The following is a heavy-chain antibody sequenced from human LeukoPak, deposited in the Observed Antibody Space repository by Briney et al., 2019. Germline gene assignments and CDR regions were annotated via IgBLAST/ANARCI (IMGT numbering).Heavy chain of an antibody. CDR3: AKFALRYCSGGSCHPFDY. CDR1: GFTFSSYA. J-gene: IGHJ4*02. D-gene: IGHD2-15*01. Sequence: AGGSLRLSCAASGFTFSSYAMHWVRQAPGKGLEYVSAISSNGGSTYYANSVKGRFTISRDNSKNTLYLQMGSLRAEDMAVYYCAKFALRYCSGGSCHPFDYWGQGTLVTVSS. CDR2: ISSNGGST. V-gene: IGHV3-64*01.